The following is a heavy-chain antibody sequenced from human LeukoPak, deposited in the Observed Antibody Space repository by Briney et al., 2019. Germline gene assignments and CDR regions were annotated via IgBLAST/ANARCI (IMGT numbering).Heavy chain of an antibody. D-gene: IGHD4-17*01. CDR2: ISSSGSTI. V-gene: IGHV3-48*03. CDR1: GFTFSSYE. CDR3: APPTMTTGY. Sequence: GGSLRLSCAASGFTFSSYEMNWVRQAPGKGLEWVSYISSSGSTIYYADSVKGRFTISRDNAKNSLYLQMNSLRAEDTAVYYCAPPTMTTGYWGQGTLVTVSS. J-gene: IGHJ4*02.